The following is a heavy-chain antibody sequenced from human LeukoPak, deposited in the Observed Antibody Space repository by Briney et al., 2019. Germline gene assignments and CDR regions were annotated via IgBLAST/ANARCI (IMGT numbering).Heavy chain of an antibody. J-gene: IGHJ6*04. V-gene: IGHV5-51*01. CDR3: ARHEACSGGSCYSEHYYYGMDV. Sequence: GESLKISCKGSGYSFTSYWSGGGRQMPGKGLEWMGIIYPGDSDTRYSPSFQGQVTISADKSISTAYLQWSSLKASDTAMYYCARHEACSGGSCYSEHYYYGMDVWGKGTTVTVSS. CDR1: GYSFTSYW. CDR2: IYPGDSDT. D-gene: IGHD2-15*01.